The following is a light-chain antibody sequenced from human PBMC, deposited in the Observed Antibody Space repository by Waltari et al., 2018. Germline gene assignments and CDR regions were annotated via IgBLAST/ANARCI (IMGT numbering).Light chain of an antibody. Sequence: IVLTQSPGTLSFSPGERATLSCRASQSVGKYLAWYQQKPGQAPRLLIYETYRRATGTPDRFSGSGSGTDFSLTISRLEPEDFAVYYCQKYESLPATFGQGTTVEIK. CDR2: ETY. V-gene: IGKV3-20*01. CDR3: QKYESLPAT. J-gene: IGKJ1*01. CDR1: QSVGKY.